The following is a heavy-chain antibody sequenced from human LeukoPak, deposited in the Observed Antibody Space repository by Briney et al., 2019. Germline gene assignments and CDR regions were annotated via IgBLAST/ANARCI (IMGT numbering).Heavy chain of an antibody. J-gene: IGHJ4*02. CDR2: ISSSGRTF. D-gene: IGHD6-13*01. CDR3: ARDSRGSSWFFDY. Sequence: GGSLRLSCAASGFTFSSYEMNWVRQAPGKGLEWVSYISSSGRTFYYADSVKGRFTISRDNGKNSLYLQMNSLRVEDTAVYYCARDSRGSSWFFDYWGQGALVTVSS. V-gene: IGHV3-48*03. CDR1: GFTFSSYE.